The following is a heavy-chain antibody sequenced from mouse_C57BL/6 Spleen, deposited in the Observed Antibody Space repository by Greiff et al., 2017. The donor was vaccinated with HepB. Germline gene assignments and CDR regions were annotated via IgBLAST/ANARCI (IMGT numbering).Heavy chain of an antibody. J-gene: IGHJ1*03. Sequence: VQLQQPGAELVMPGASVKLSCKASGYTFTSYWMHWVKQRPGQGLEWIGEIDPSDSYTNYNQKFKGKSTLTVDKSSSTAYMQLSSLTSEDSAVYYCARMIKYFDVWGTGTTVTVSS. D-gene: IGHD2-4*01. CDR1: GYTFTSYW. V-gene: IGHV1-69*01. CDR3: ARMIKYFDV. CDR2: IDPSDSYT.